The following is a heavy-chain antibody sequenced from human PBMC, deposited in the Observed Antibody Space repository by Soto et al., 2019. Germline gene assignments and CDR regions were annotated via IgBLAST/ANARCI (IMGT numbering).Heavy chain of an antibody. CDR1: GFTFSSSG. Sequence: GGSLRLSCAASGFTFSSSGMHWVRQAPGKGLEWVAVISYDGSNKYYADSVKGRFTISRDNSKNTLYLQMNSLRAEDTAVYYCAKDHQPPYSNYYYYGMDVWGQGTTVTVSS. V-gene: IGHV3-30*18. D-gene: IGHD4-4*01. CDR2: ISYDGSNK. J-gene: IGHJ6*02. CDR3: AKDHQPPYSNYYYYGMDV.